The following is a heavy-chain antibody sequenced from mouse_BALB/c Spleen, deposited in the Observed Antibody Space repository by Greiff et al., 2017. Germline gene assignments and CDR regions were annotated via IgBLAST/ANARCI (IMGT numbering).Heavy chain of an antibody. CDR2: ISSGSSTI. CDR1: GFTFSSFG. J-gene: IGHJ2*01. D-gene: IGHD2-10*02. CDR3: ARNWYGNFYYIDY. Sequence: EVMLVESGGGLVQPGGSRKLSCAASGFTFSSFGMHWVRQAPEKGLEWVAYISSGSSTIYYADTVKGRFTISRDNPKNTLFLQMTSLRSEDTAMYYCARNWYGNFYYIDYWGQGTTLTVSS. V-gene: IGHV5-17*02.